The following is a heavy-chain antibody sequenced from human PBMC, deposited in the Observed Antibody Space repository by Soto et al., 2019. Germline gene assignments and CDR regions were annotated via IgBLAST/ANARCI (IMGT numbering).Heavy chain of an antibody. Sequence: ASETLSLTCTVSGGSISSSSYYWGWIRQPPGKGLEWIGSIYYSGSTYYNPSLKSRVTISVDTSKNQFSLKLSSVTAADTAVYYCARLKGDYSNYWLDYWGQGTLVTVSS. CDR2: IYYSGST. V-gene: IGHV4-39*01. CDR3: ARLKGDYSNYWLDY. CDR1: GGSISSSSYY. D-gene: IGHD4-4*01. J-gene: IGHJ4*02.